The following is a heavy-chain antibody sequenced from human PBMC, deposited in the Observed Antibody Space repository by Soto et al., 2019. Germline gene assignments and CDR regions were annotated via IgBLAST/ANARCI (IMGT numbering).Heavy chain of an antibody. J-gene: IGHJ2*01. CDR1: GFTFSSYA. CDR3: ACASSSTRTFWYFVL. CDR2: ISYDGSNK. D-gene: IGHD6-6*01. Sequence: QVQLVESGGGVVQPGRSLRLSCAASGFTFSSYAMHWVRQAPGKGLEWVAVISYDGSNKYYADSVKGRFTISRDNSKNSLYLQMSSRGAEDTAVYCCACASSSTRTFWYFVLWGRGTVVSVSS. V-gene: IGHV3-30-3*01.